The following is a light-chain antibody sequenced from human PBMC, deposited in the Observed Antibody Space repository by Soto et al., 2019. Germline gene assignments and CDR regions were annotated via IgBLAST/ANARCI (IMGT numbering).Light chain of an antibody. CDR3: QQLNGSPYT. CDR2: AVS. J-gene: IGKJ2*01. CDR1: QGLSTY. Sequence: DIQLTQSPSFMSASVGDRVTITCRASQGLSTYLAWYQPKPGKAPKLLLYAVSTLQSVVPSRFSGSRSGTEFTLTISSLQAADYATYFCQQLNGSPYTFGQGNKLDIK. V-gene: IGKV1-9*01.